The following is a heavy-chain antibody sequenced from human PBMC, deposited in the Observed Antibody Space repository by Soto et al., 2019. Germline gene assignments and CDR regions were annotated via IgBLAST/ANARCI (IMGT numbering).Heavy chain of an antibody. J-gene: IGHJ4*02. CDR3: ARGTTTLDY. D-gene: IGHD4-17*01. CDR1: GGSISSYY. Sequence: SETLSLTCTVSGGSISSYYWSWIRQPPGKGLEWIGYIYYSGSTNYNPSLKSRVTISVDTSKNQFSLKLSSVTAADTAVYYCARGTTTLDYWGRGTLVTVS. CDR2: IYYSGST. V-gene: IGHV4-59*01.